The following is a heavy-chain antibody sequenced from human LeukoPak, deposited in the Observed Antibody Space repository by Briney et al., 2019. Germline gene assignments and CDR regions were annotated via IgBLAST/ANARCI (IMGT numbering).Heavy chain of an antibody. CDR3: AKVGTTTSSVDY. D-gene: IGHD4-17*01. Sequence: GGSLRLSCAASGFTFSSHWMHWVRQAPGKGLVWVSRINSDGSSISYADSAKGRFTISRDNAKNTLYLQMNSLRAEDTAVYYCAKVGTTTSSVDYWGQGTLVTVSS. J-gene: IGHJ4*02. CDR2: INSDGSSI. V-gene: IGHV3-74*01. CDR1: GFTFSSHW.